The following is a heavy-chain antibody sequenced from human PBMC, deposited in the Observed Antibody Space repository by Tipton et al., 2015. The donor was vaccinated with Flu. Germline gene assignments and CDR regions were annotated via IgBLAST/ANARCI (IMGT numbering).Heavy chain of an antibody. J-gene: IGHJ5*02. V-gene: IGHV4-38-2*01. CDR3: ARRDYSNYVSEPKNWFHP. Sequence: TLSLTCSVSGDYIDSRHYWGWIRQPPGKGLEWLGNIHRSGNTYYKSSLKTRLTLSIDTSNNQFSLRLLSVTATDTAVYYCARRDYSNYVSEPKNWFHPWGQGTLVTVSA. CDR2: IHRSGNT. CDR1: GDYIDSRHY. D-gene: IGHD4-11*01.